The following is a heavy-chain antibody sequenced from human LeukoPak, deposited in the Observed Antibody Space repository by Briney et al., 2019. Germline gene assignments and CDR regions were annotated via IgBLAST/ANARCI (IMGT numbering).Heavy chain of an antibody. J-gene: IGHJ5*02. CDR2: IIPIFGTA. CDR3: ARGVAYGSGSPNWFDP. D-gene: IGHD3-10*01. V-gene: IGHV1-69*13. Sequence: ASVKVSCKASGGTVSSYAISWVRQAPGQGLEWMGGIIPIFGTANYAQKFQGRVTITADESKSTASMEMSSLRSEDTAVYYCARGVAYGSGSPNWFDPWGQGNLVTVSS. CDR1: GGTVSSYA.